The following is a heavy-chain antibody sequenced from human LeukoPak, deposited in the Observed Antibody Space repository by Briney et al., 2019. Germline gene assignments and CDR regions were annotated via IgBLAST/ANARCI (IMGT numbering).Heavy chain of an antibody. CDR1: GFTFSSYA. CDR3: ARKTGDC. Sequence: PGGSLRLSCAASGFTFSSYAMSWVRQAPGTGLEWVANIKQDGSEKYYVDSVKGRFTISRDNAKNSVYLQMNSLRVEDTAVYYCARKTGDCWGQGTLVIVSS. V-gene: IGHV3-7*01. J-gene: IGHJ4*02. D-gene: IGHD1-14*01. CDR2: IKQDGSEK.